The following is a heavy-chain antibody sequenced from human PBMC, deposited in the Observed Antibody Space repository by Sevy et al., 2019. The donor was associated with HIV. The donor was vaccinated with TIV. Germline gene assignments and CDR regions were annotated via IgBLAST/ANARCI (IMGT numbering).Heavy chain of an antibody. V-gene: IGHV1-18*01. CDR2: ISAYNGNT. D-gene: IGHD3-10*01. CDR3: ATEFGSGSYLHYYYYYGMDV. CDR1: GYTFTSYG. Sequence: ASVKVSCKASGYTFTSYGISWVRQAPGQGLEWMGWISAYNGNTNYAQKLQGRVTMTTDTSTSTAYMELRSLRSDDTAVYYCATEFGSGSYLHYYYYYGMDVWGQGTTVTVSS. J-gene: IGHJ6*02.